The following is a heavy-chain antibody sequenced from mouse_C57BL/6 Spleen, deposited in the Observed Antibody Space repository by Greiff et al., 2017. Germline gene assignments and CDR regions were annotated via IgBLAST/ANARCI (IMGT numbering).Heavy chain of an antibody. J-gene: IGHJ1*03. CDR1: GFTFSSYG. CDR2: ISSGGSYN. Sequence: EVKLMESGGDLVKPGGSLKLSCAASGFTFSSYGMAWVRQTPDKRLEWVETISSGGSYNYYPDSVKGRFTISRANAKNTLYLQMSSLKSEDTAMYYCARQGSSSDWYLDVGGTGTTGSVSS. D-gene: IGHD1-1*01. CDR3: ARQGSSSDWYLDV. V-gene: IGHV5-6*01.